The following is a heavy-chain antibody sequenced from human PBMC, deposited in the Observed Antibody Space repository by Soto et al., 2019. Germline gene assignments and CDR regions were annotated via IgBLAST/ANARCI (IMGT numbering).Heavy chain of an antibody. CDR1: GGSISSSSYY. Sequence: PSETLSLTCTVSGGSISSSSYYWGWIRQPPGKGLEWIGSIYHSGSTYYNPSLKSRVTISVDTSKNQFSLKLSSVTAADTAVYYCARSEAAASWFDPWGQGTLVTVSS. CDR2: IYHSGST. J-gene: IGHJ5*02. V-gene: IGHV4-39*01. D-gene: IGHD6-13*01. CDR3: ARSEAAASWFDP.